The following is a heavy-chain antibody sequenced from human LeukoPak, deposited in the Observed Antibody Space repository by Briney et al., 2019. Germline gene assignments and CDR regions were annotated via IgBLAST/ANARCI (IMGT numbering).Heavy chain of an antibody. Sequence: GGTLRLSCAASGFTFSRSWMIWVRQAPGKGLEWVANIKEDGSKKFYVDSVKGRFTISRDNARNSLYLQMSSLRAEDTAVYYCARGFGDCWGQGTLVTVSS. CDR2: IKEDGSKK. CDR1: GFTFSRSW. J-gene: IGHJ4*02. V-gene: IGHV3-7*04. D-gene: IGHD3-10*01. CDR3: ARGFGDC.